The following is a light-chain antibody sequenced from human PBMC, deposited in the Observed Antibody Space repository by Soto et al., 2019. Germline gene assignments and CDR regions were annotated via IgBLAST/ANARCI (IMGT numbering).Light chain of an antibody. CDR1: QSISSW. Sequence: DIQMTQSPSILSASVGDRVTITCRASQSISSWLAWFQQKPGKAPNLLIYKASTLEAGVPSRFSGSASGTEFTLTISSLQPDDFATYYCQQHADYPITFGGGTKVDIK. CDR3: QQHADYPIT. J-gene: IGKJ4*01. CDR2: KAS. V-gene: IGKV1-5*03.